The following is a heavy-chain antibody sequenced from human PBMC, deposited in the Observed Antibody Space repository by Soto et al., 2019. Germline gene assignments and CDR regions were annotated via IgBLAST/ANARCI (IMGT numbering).Heavy chain of an antibody. V-gene: IGHV5-10-1*01. CDR2: IDPSDSYT. CDR1: GYSFTSYW. D-gene: IGHD3-3*02. Sequence: PGESLKISCNGSGYSFTSYWISWVRQMPGKGLEWMGRIDPSDSYTNYSPSFQGHVTISADKSISTAYLQWSSLKASDTAMYYCARHLWLTPFLNGMDVWGQGTTVTVSS. CDR3: ARHLWLTPFLNGMDV. J-gene: IGHJ6*02.